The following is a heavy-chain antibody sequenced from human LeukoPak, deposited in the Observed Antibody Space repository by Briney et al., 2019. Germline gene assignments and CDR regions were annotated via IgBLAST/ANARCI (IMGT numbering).Heavy chain of an antibody. D-gene: IGHD3-10*01. CDR1: GYSISSGYY. CDR2: IYYSGST. J-gene: IGHJ4*02. CDR3: ARQGVRGVPDY. V-gene: IGHV4-59*08. Sequence: SETLSLTCAVSGYSISSGYYWSWIRQPPGKGLGWIGYIYYSGSTNYNPSLKSRVTISVDTSKNQFSLKLSSVTAADTAVYYCARQGVRGVPDYWGQGTLVTVSS.